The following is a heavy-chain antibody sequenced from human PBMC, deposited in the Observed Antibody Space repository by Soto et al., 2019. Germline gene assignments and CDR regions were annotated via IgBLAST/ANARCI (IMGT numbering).Heavy chain of an antibody. J-gene: IGHJ4*02. D-gene: IGHD5-12*01. CDR1: GGSFSGYS. Sequence: SETLSLTCAVYGGSFSGYSWNWIRQPPGKGLEWIGEVNHSGSTNYNPSLKSRVTISLDTSKNQFSLRLTSLTAADTAVYFCARAPQIVAMGRPFDYWGQGILVTVSS. CDR3: ARAPQIVAMGRPFDY. CDR2: VNHSGST. V-gene: IGHV4-34*01.